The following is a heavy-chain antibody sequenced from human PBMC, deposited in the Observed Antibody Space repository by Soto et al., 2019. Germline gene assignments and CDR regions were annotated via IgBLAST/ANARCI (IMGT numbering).Heavy chain of an antibody. D-gene: IGHD2-8*01. CDR2: IAVGSGYT. CDR1: GFTFTSSA. J-gene: IGHJ4*02. V-gene: IGHV1-58*01. CDR3: AADATAWQQMVPSDY. Sequence: SVKVSCKASGFTFTSSAFQWVRQARGQRLEWIGWIAVGSGYTNYAQRFQDRVTLTRDMSTATTYVELSRLTSEDTAIYYCAADATAWQQMVPSDYWGQGTLVTVSS.